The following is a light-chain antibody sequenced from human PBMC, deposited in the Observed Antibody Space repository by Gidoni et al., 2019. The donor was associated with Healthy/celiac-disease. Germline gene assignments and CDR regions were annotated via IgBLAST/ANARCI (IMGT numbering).Light chain of an antibody. V-gene: IGKV2-28*01. CDR3: MQALQTPLT. CDR1: QSILHSTGYNS. CDR2: LGS. J-gene: IGKJ4*01. Sequence: DIVMTQSPSSLPVTPGEPAAITCRSSQSILHSTGYNSLDWYLQHPGQSPQLLIYLGSNRASGVPDRFSGSGSGTDFTLTISRVEAEDVGVYYCMQALQTPLTFGGGTKVEIK.